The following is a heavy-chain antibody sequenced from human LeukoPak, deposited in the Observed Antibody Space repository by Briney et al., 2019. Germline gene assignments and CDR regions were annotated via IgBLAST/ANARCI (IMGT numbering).Heavy chain of an antibody. CDR1: GFTFSGYA. CDR3: ARAEVPGAIKSGAFDI. CDR2: ISYDGSDK. D-gene: IGHD2-2*01. J-gene: IGHJ3*02. V-gene: IGHV3-30*07. Sequence: PGGSLRLSCAASGFTFSGYAMHWVRQAPGKGLEWLAIISYDGSDKYYADSVRGRFTISRDSSKNTLYLQMNSLRAEDTAVYYCARAEVPGAIKSGAFDIWGQGTMVTVSS.